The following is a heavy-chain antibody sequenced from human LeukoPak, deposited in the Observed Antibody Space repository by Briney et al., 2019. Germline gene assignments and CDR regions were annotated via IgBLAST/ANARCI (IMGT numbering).Heavy chain of an antibody. V-gene: IGHV1-8*01. CDR2: MNPNSGNT. D-gene: IGHD6-13*01. CDR3: ARGQQLHFTLNWFDP. J-gene: IGHJ5*02. CDR1: GYTFTSYD. Sequence: GASVKVSCKASGYTFTSYDINWVRQATGQGLEWMGWMNPNSGNTGYAQKFQGRVTMTRNTSISTAYMELSSLRSEDTAVYYCARGQQLHFTLNWFDPWGQETLVTVSS.